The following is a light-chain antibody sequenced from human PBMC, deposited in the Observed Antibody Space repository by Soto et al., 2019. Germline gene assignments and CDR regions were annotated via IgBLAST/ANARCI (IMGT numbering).Light chain of an antibody. CDR1: QSVSSSY. Sequence: EIVLTQSPGTLSLSPGERATLSCRASQSVSSSYLAWYQQKPGQAPRVLIHGASSSATGIPDRFSGSGSGTDLTLTISRLETEDFAVYFCQQYGNPPPNAFGQGTKVEI. J-gene: IGKJ2*01. CDR2: GAS. V-gene: IGKV3-20*01. CDR3: QQYGNPPPNA.